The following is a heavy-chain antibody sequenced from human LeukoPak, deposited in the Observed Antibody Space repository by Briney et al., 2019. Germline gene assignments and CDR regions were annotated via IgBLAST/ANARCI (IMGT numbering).Heavy chain of an antibody. CDR3: ARGPDMVRGVNFDY. CDR2: IKQDGSEK. CDR1: GFTFSSDW. V-gene: IGHV3-7*03. Sequence: GGSLRLSCAASGFTFSSDWMNWVRQAPGKGREWVANIKQDGSEKYYVDSVKGRFTISRDNAKNSLYLQMNSLRAEDTAVYYCARGPDMVRGVNFDYWRQGTLVSVSS. D-gene: IGHD3-10*01. J-gene: IGHJ4*02.